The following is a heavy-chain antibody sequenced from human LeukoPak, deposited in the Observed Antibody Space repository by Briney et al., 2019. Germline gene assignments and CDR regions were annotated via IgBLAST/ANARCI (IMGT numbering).Heavy chain of an antibody. CDR2: IYYSGST. J-gene: IGHJ5*02. CDR3: ARDNVAMVRGVMDWFDP. V-gene: IGHV4-39*07. Sequence: PSETLSLTCTVSGGSISSSSYYWGWIRQPPGKGLEWIGSIYYSGSTYYNPSLKSRVTISVDTSKNQFSLKLSSVTAADTAVYYCARDNVAMVRGVMDWFDPWGQGTLVTVSS. D-gene: IGHD3-10*01. CDR1: GGSISSSSYY.